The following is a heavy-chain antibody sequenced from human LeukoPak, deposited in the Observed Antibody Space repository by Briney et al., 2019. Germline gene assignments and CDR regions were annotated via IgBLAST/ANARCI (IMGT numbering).Heavy chain of an antibody. CDR3: AKEGSRSRFDDYYYMDV. D-gene: IGHD6-13*01. CDR1: GFEFSTFG. Sequence: GGSLRLSCVASGFEFSTFGIHWVRQAPGKGLEWVAAIRHDGSNQVYADSVKGRFTIYRDNSRNTLFLQMSSLRGQGTSVYYCAKEGSRSRFDDYYYMDVWGKGTTVTVSS. J-gene: IGHJ6*03. CDR2: IRHDGSNQ. V-gene: IGHV3-30*02.